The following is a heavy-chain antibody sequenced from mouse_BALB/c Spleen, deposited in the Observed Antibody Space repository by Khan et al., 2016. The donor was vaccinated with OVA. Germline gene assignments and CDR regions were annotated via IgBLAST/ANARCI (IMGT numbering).Heavy chain of an antibody. J-gene: IGHJ3*01. Sequence: EVQLQESGPGLVKPSQSLSLTCSVTGYSITNGYFWNWIRQFPGNNLEWMGYIRYDGNTNYNPSLKNRISITRDTSKNQFFLHLNSVTPEDTATYYCARGGSSGPAWFTYWGQGTLVTVSA. V-gene: IGHV3-6*02. CDR1: GYSITNGYF. CDR2: IRYDGNT. D-gene: IGHD3-1*01. CDR3: ARGGSSGPAWFTY.